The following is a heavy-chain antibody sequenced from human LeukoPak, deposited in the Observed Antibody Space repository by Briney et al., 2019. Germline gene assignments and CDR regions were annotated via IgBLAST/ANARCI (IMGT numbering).Heavy chain of an antibody. CDR1: GGSISSSSYY. CDR3: ANDGAYYDSNTDAFDI. CDR2: IYYSGST. J-gene: IGHJ3*02. V-gene: IGHV4-39*07. Sequence: SETLSLTCTVSGGSISSSSYYWGWIRQPPGKGLEWIGSIYYSGSTYYNPSLKSRVTISVDTSKNQFSLKLSSVTAEDTAVYYCANDGAYYDSNTDAFDIWGQGTMVTVSS. D-gene: IGHD3-22*01.